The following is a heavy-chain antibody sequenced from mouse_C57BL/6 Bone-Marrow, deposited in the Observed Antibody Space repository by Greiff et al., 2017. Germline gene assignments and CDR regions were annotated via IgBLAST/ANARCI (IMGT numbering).Heavy chain of an antibody. CDR1: GYTFTTYP. D-gene: IGHD1-1*01. Sequence: QVQLKESGAELVKPGASVKMSCKASGYTFTTYPIEWMKQNPGKSLEWIGNFHPYNDATTYNETFKGKATLTVEKYTNTVYLELSRLTSAASAVSDCDRSSTIFYYFDYWGQGTTLTVS. V-gene: IGHV1-47*01. J-gene: IGHJ2*01. CDR3: DRSSTIFYYFDY. CDR2: FHPYNDAT.